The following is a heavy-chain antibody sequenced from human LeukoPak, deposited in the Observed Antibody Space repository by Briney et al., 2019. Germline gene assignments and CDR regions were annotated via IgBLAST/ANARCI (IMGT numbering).Heavy chain of an antibody. V-gene: IGHV4-4*07. CDR2: IYISGST. D-gene: IGHD3-22*01. CDR1: GGSISSYY. J-gene: IGHJ4*02. Sequence: PSETLSLTCTVSGGSISSYYWTLIRQPAGKGLEWIGRIYISGSTNYNPSLKSRVTMSLDTSKNQFSVKLTSVTAADTAVYYCARESSRYPYYFDYWGQGTLVTVSS. CDR3: ARESSRYPYYFDY.